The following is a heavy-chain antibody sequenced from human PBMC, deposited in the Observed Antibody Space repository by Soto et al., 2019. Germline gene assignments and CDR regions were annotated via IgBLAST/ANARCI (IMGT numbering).Heavy chain of an antibody. CDR2: IYYSGTT. V-gene: IGHV4-39*01. CDR3: TREDSSTSAY. Sequence: QLQLQLSGPGLVKPSETLPLTCTVSGGSISSTSYHWAWIRQPPGKGLEWIGSIYYSGTTYYNLSLNSRLTIFVDTSKNQFSLKLSSVTAADTAVYFCTREDSSTSAYWSQGTLVTVSS. CDR1: GGSISSTSYH. J-gene: IGHJ4*02. D-gene: IGHD6-13*01.